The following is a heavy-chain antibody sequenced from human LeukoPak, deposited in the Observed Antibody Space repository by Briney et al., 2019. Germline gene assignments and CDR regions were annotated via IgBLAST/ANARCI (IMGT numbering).Heavy chain of an antibody. V-gene: IGHV3-64D*09. CDR1: GSPFSSYA. Sequence: QPGGSLRLSCSASGSPFSSYAMHWVRQAPGKGLEYVSAISDSGGSTYYADSVKGRFTISRDNSKNTLYLQMSSLGAEDTAVYFCVRGYSFGPYGMDVWGQGTTVTVSS. CDR3: VRGYSFGPYGMDV. D-gene: IGHD2-15*01. J-gene: IGHJ6*02. CDR2: ISDSGGST.